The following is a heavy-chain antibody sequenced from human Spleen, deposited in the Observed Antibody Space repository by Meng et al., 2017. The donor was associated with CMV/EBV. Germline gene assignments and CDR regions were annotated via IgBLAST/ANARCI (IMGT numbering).Heavy chain of an antibody. V-gene: IGHV3-30*02. CDR2: IRYDGSNK. D-gene: IGHD3-3*01. J-gene: IGHJ6*02. CDR1: GFTFSSYG. CDR3: ARDRIEYYDFWSGYYRLLDYYGMDV. Sequence: GESLKISCAASGFTFSSYGMHWVRQAPGKGLEWVAFIRYDGSNKYYADSVKGRFTISRDNSKNTLYLQMNSLRAEDTAVYYCARDRIEYYDFWSGYYRLLDYYGMDVWGRGTTVTVSS.